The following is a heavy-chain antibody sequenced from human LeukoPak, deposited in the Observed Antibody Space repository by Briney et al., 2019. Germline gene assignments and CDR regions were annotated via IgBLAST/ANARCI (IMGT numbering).Heavy chain of an antibody. CDR2: IIPILGIA. V-gene: IGHV1-69*04. Sequence: SVKVSCKASGGTFSSYAISWVRQAPGQGLEWMGRIIPILGIANYAQKFQGRVTITADKSTSTAYMELSSLRSEDTAVYYCARYESYDSSGYYFDYWGQGTLVTVSS. CDR1: GGTFSSYA. J-gene: IGHJ4*02. CDR3: ARYESYDSSGYYFDY. D-gene: IGHD3-22*01.